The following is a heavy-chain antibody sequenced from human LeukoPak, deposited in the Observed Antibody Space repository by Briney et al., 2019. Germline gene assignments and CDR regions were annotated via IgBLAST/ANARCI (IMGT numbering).Heavy chain of an antibody. V-gene: IGHV4-38-2*01. CDR1: GYSISSGYY. CDR2: IYHSGST. CDR3: ARYQLLSRSGWFDP. Sequence: PSETLSLTCAVSGYSISSGYYWGWIRQPPGKGLEWIGSIYHSGSTYYSPSLKGRVTISVDTSKNQFSLKLSSVTAADTAGYYCARYQLLSRSGWFDPWGQGTLVTVSS. J-gene: IGHJ5*02. D-gene: IGHD2-2*01.